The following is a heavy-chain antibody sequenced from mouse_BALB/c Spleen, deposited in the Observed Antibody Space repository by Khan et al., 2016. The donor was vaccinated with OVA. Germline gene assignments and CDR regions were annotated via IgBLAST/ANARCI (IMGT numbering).Heavy chain of an antibody. CDR3: ARQPYYHYYIMDY. J-gene: IGHJ4*01. CDR2: IWSDGST. D-gene: IGHD2-10*01. Sequence: QVQLKQSGPGLVAPSQSLSITCTISGFSLTNYGVHWVRQPPGKGLEWLVVIWSDGSTTSDSALKSRLTISKDNSKSQVFLEMDSLQTDDTAMYYCARQPYYHYYIMDYWGQGTSVTVSS. V-gene: IGHV2-6-1*01. CDR1: GFSLTNYG.